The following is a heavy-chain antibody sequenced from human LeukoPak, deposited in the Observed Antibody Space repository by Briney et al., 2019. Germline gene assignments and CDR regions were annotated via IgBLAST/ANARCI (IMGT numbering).Heavy chain of an antibody. CDR2: INSDGGTT. D-gene: IGHD6-13*01. CDR1: GLTFSSYW. Sequence: GGSLRLSCAASGLTFSSYWTHWVRQAPGKGLVWVSRINSDGGTTTYADSVKGRFTISRDNAKNTLYLQMNSLRAEDTAVYYCARAYQQNNNWFDPWGQGTLVTVSS. J-gene: IGHJ5*02. CDR3: ARAYQQNNNWFDP. V-gene: IGHV3-74*01.